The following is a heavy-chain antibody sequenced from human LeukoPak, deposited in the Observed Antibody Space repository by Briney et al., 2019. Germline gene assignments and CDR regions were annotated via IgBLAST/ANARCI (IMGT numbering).Heavy chain of an antibody. Sequence: SETLSLTCAVYGGSLSGYYWSWIRQPPGKGLEWIGEINHSGSTNDTPSLKSRVTISVDTSKNQSSLKLSSVTAADTAVYYCARDGCPSYDSSGYYSDWGQGTLVTVSS. CDR2: INHSGST. V-gene: IGHV4-34*01. CDR3: ARDGCPSYDSSGYYSD. J-gene: IGHJ4*02. CDR1: GGSLSGYY. D-gene: IGHD3-22*01.